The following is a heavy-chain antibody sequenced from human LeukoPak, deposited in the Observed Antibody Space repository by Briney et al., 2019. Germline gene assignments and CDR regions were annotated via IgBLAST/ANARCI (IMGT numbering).Heavy chain of an antibody. J-gene: IGHJ5*02. CDR2: IYYGGST. Sequence: KSSETLSLTCTVSGDSISSSSYYWGWIRQPPGKGLEWIGSIYYGGSTYYNPSLKSRVTISVDTSKNQFSLKLSSVTAADTAVYYCARDEANFYPTVGWFDPWGQGTLVTVSS. V-gene: IGHV4-39*07. CDR1: GDSISSSSYY. D-gene: IGHD2/OR15-2a*01. CDR3: ARDEANFYPTVGWFDP.